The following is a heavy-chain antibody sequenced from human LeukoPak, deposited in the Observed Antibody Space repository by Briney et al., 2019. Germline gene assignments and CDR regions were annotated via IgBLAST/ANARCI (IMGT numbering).Heavy chain of an antibody. D-gene: IGHD4-17*01. CDR2: INPSGGST. CDR1: GYTFTSYY. Sequence: GASVTLSCKASGYTFTSYYMDWVRQAPGQGLEWMGIINPSGGSTSYAQEFQGRVTMTRDTSTSTVYMELSSLRSEDTAVYYCARDQGTTVTTLDAFELWPQGTMVTVSS. CDR3: ARDQGTTVTTLDAFEL. V-gene: IGHV1-46*01. J-gene: IGHJ3*01.